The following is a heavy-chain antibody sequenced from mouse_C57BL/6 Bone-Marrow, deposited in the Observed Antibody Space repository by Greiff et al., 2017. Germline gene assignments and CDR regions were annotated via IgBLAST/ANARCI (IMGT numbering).Heavy chain of an antibody. J-gene: IGHJ1*03. D-gene: IGHD1-1*01. V-gene: IGHV3-6*01. CDR1: GYSITSGYY. Sequence: EVQRVEPGPGLVKPSQSLSLTCSVTGYSITSGYYWNWIRQFPGNKLEWMGYISYDGSNNYNPSLKNRISFTRDTSKNPFFLKLNSVTTEDTATYYCAREVPLDYYGSSYRDWYFDVWGTGTTVTVSS. CDR3: AREVPLDYYGSSYRDWYFDV. CDR2: ISYDGSN.